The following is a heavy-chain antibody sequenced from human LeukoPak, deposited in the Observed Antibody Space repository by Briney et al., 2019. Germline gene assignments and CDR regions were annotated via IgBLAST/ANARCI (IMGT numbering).Heavy chain of an antibody. V-gene: IGHV3-21*01. D-gene: IGHD6-6*01. J-gene: IGHJ4*02. CDR2: ISSSSSYI. CDR3: ARDVSSSPKYFDY. CDR1: GFTFSSYS. Sequence: GGSLRLSCAASGFTFSSYSMNWVRQAPGKGLEWVSSISSSSSYIYYADSVKGRFTISGDNAKNSLYLQMNSLRAEDTAVYYCARDVSSSPKYFDYWGQGTLVTVSS.